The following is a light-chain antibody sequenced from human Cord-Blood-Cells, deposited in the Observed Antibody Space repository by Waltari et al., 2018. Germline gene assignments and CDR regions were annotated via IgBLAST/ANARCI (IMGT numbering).Light chain of an antibody. Sequence: EIVMKHPPATLSEAPGERATLSCRASQSVSSNLAWYQQKPGQAPRLLIYGASTRATGIPARFSGSGSGTEFTLTISSLQSEDFAVYYCQQYNNWPLWTFGQGTKVEIK. V-gene: IGKV3-15*01. CDR1: QSVSSN. CDR2: GAS. J-gene: IGKJ1*01. CDR3: QQYNNWPLWT.